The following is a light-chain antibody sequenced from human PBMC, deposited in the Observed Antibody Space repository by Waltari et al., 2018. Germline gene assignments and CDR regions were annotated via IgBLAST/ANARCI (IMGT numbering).Light chain of an antibody. CDR2: VAS. V-gene: IGKV3-15*01. CDR3: QQYNEWPYT. Sequence: ETIMTQSPAILSVSPGETATLSCRASKSICNYLAWYQQTPGQAPRLLIYVASSRGTGIPARFFGAGSGTDFTLTISSLQSEDFAVYYCQQYNEWPYTFGQGTKVDLK. J-gene: IGKJ2*01. CDR1: KSICNY.